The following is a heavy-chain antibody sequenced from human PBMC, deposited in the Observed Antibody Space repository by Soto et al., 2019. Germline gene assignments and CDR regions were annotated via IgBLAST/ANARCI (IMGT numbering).Heavy chain of an antibody. V-gene: IGHV3-48*02. CDR2: ISSSSSTI. CDR3: ARDASPYTTSWYYFDY. CDR1: GFIFSSYS. D-gene: IGHD3-16*01. Sequence: GGSLRLSCAASGFIFSSYSMNWVRQAPGKGLEWVSFISSSSSTIYYADSVKGRFTISRDNAKNSLYLQMNSLRDEDTAVYYCARDASPYTTSWYYFDYWGQGTLVTVSS. J-gene: IGHJ4*02.